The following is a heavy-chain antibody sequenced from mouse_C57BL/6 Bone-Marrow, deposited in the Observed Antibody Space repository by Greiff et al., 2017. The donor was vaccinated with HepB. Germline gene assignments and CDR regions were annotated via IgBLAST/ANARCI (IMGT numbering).Heavy chain of an antibody. CDR1: GYAFSSSW. Sequence: QVQLQQSGPELVKPGASVKISCKASGYAFSSSWMNWVKQRPGKGLEWIGRIYPGDGDTNYNGKFKGKATLTADKASSTAYMQRSSLTSEDSAVYFCARRRGFAYWGQGTRVTVSA. CDR3: ARRRGFAY. V-gene: IGHV1-82*01. J-gene: IGHJ3*01. CDR2: IYPGDGDT.